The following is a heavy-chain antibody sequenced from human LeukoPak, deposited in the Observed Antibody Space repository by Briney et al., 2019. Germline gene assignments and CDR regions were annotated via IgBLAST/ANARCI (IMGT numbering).Heavy chain of an antibody. Sequence: PGGSLRLSCAASGFSFSGCGMGWVRQAPGKGLEWVSTLSRTGDYTYYADSVKGRFSTSRDNSKNTLYLQMASLRVEDTAIYYCAKLPAPGGDYVYFDSWGQGTLVTVSS. D-gene: IGHD3-16*01. CDR1: GFSFSGCG. CDR2: LSRTGDYT. J-gene: IGHJ4*02. CDR3: AKLPAPGGDYVYFDS. V-gene: IGHV3-23*01.